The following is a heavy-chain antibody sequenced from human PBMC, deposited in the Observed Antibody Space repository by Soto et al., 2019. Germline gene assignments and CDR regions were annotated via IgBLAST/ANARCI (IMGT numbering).Heavy chain of an antibody. Sequence: PGGSLRLSCAASGFTFSSYGMHWVRQAPGKGLEWVAVIWYDGSNKYYADSVKGRFTISRDNSKNTLYLQMNSLRAEDTAVYYCARDGREGYYFDYWGQGTLVTVS. D-gene: IGHD2-15*01. CDR1: GFTFSSYG. CDR3: ARDGREGYYFDY. V-gene: IGHV3-33*01. CDR2: IWYDGSNK. J-gene: IGHJ4*02.